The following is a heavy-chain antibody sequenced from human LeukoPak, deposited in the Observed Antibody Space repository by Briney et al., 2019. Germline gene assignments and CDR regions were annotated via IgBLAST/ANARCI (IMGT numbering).Heavy chain of an antibody. D-gene: IGHD3-10*01. Sequence: ASVKVSCKASGYTFPSYDINWVRQATGQGLEWMGWMNPNSGDTGYVQKFQGRVTMTRSTSISTAYMELSSLRSEDTAIYYCARGGFGSGSHFDYWGQGTLVTVSS. J-gene: IGHJ4*02. CDR3: ARGGFGSGSHFDY. V-gene: IGHV1-8*01. CDR1: GYTFPSYD. CDR2: MNPNSGDT.